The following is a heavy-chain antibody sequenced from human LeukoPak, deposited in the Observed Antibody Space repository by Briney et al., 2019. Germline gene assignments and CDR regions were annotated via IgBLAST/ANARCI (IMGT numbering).Heavy chain of an antibody. D-gene: IGHD5-18*01. Sequence: GGSLRLSCAASGFTFSSYGMHWVRQAPGEGLEWVAFIRYDGNNKYYADSVKGRFTISRDNSKTTLYLQMNSLRAEDTAVYYCAKDWDTSSFGFDYWGQGTLVTVSS. V-gene: IGHV3-30*02. CDR2: IRYDGNNK. CDR1: GFTFSSYG. CDR3: AKDWDTSSFGFDY. J-gene: IGHJ4*02.